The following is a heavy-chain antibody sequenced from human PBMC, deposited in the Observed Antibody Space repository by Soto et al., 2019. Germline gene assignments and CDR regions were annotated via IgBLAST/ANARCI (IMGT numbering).Heavy chain of an antibody. D-gene: IGHD3-16*01. CDR2: ISFDGNIK. Sequence: QVQLVESGGGVVQPGRSLRLSCAASGFTFSTYGMHWVRQAPGKGLEWVAVISFDGNIKYYADSVKGRFTISRDSSKTTLFLQMDSLRAEDMAVYFCAKVSEGSMITFGGVIASWGQGTLVTVSS. CDR1: GFTFSTYG. CDR3: AKVSEGSMITFGGVIAS. J-gene: IGHJ5*01. V-gene: IGHV3-30*18.